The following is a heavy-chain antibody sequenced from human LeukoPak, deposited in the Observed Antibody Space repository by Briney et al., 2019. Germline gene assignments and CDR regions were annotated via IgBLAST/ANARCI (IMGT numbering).Heavy chain of an antibody. CDR1: GFTFSDYG. V-gene: IGHV3-33*01. J-gene: IGHJ4*02. CDR2: IWYDGSNK. D-gene: IGHD6-13*01. CDR3: ARRMAAAGTGGGDY. Sequence: GRSLRLSCATSGFTFSDYGMHWVRQAPGKGLEGVAVIWYDGSNKYYADSVKGRFTISRDNSKNTLYLQMNSLRAEDTAVYYCARRMAAAGTGGGDYWGQGTLVTVSS.